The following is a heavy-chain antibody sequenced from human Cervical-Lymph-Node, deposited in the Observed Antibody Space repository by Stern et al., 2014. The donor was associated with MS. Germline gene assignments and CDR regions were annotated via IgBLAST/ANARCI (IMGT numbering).Heavy chain of an antibody. CDR2: IHSSGST. CDR1: GVSISGWY. J-gene: IGHJ6*02. Sequence: QVQLQESGPGLVKPLDTLSLTCSVSGVSISGWYWSWIRQPPGKGLEWIGHIHSSGSTNANPSLKSRLTISLDTSKMQVSLKLTAVTAADTAVYYCARDFPPEYSSTPGNGYFYYGMDVWGQGTTVTVSS. CDR3: ARDFPPEYSSTPGNGYFYYGMDV. D-gene: IGHD6-6*01. V-gene: IGHV4-59*01.